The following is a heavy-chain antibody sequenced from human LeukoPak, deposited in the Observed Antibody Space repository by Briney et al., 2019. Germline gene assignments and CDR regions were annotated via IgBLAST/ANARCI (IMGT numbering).Heavy chain of an antibody. Sequence: GGSLRLSCAASGFTFSSYAMSWVRQAPGKGLEWVSAISGSGGSTYYADSVKGRFTISRDNSKSTLYLQMNSLRAEDTAVYYCAETSYDYVWGSYRYNAFDIWGQGTMVTVSS. D-gene: IGHD3-16*02. CDR3: AETSYDYVWGSYRYNAFDI. CDR1: GFTFSSYA. CDR2: ISGSGGST. V-gene: IGHV3-23*01. J-gene: IGHJ3*02.